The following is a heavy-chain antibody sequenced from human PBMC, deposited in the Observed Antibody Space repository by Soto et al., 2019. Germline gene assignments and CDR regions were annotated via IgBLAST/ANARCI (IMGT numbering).Heavy chain of an antibody. J-gene: IGHJ4*02. CDR3: ARDQGYCSGGSCYSETTIDY. CDR1: GYTFTSYG. V-gene: IGHV1-18*04. CDR2: ISAYNGNT. Sequence: GASVKVSCKASGYTFTSYGISWVRQAPGQGLEWMGWISAYNGNTNYAQKLQGRVTMTTDTSTSTAYMELRSLRSDDTAVYYCARDQGYCSGGSCYSETTIDYWGQGTLVTVS. D-gene: IGHD2-15*01.